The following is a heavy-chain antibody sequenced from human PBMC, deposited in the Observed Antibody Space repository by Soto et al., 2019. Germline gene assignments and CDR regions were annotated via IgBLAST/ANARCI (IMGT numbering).Heavy chain of an antibody. J-gene: IGHJ4*02. V-gene: IGHV4-39*07. Sequence: SETLSLTCTVSGGSISSSSYYWGWIRQPPGEGLEWIGSIYYSGSTYYNPSLKSRVTISVDTSKNQFSLKLSSVTAADTAVYYCARGGDYVWGSYRPSGYFDYWGQGTLVTVSS. CDR2: IYYSGST. D-gene: IGHD3-16*02. CDR1: GGSISSSSYY. CDR3: ARGGDYVWGSYRPSGYFDY.